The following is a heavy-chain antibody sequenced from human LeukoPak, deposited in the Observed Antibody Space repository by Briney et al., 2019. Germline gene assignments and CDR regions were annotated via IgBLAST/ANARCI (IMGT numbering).Heavy chain of an antibody. J-gene: IGHJ3*02. CDR2: INPSGGST. V-gene: IGHV1-46*01. CDR3: ARDRSLTGLEGFDI. D-gene: IGHD1-20*01. CDR1: GYTFTSYY. Sequence: GESLKISCKASGYTFTSYYMHWVRQAPGEGLEWMGIINPSGGSTSYAQKFQGRVTMTRDTSTSTVYMELSSLRSEDTAVYYCARDRSLTGLEGFDIWGQGTMVTVSS.